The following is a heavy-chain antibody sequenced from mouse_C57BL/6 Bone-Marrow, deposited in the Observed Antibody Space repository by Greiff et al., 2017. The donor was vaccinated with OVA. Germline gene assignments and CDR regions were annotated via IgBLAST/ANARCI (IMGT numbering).Heavy chain of an antibody. J-gene: IGHJ3*01. CDR3: TTGYGSSGFAY. CDR2: IDPENGDT. D-gene: IGHD1-1*01. CDR1: GFNIKDDY. Sequence: EVQLQQSGAELVRPGASVKLSCTASGFNIKDDYMHWVKQRPEQGLEWIGWIDPENGDTEYASKFQGKATITADTSSNTAYLQLSSLTSEDTAVYYCTTGYGSSGFAYWGQGTLVTVSA. V-gene: IGHV14-4*01.